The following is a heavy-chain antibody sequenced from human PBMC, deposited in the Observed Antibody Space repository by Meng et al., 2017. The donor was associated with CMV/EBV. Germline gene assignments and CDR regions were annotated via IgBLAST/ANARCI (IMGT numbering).Heavy chain of an antibody. D-gene: IGHD3-3*01. CDR3: ARRSVPPMYYDFCSGSGGGFDP. J-gene: IGHJ5*02. CDR2: ISGSGGST. Sequence: GESLKISCAASGFTFSSYAMSWVRQAPGKGLEWVSAISGSGGSTYYADSVKGRFTISRDNSKNTLYLQMNSLRAEDTAVYYCARRSVPPMYYDFCSGSGGGFDPWGQGTLVTVSS. CDR1: GFTFSSYA. V-gene: IGHV3-23*01.